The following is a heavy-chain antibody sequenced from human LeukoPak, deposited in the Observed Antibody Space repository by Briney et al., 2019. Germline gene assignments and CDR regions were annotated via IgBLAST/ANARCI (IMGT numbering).Heavy chain of an antibody. Sequence: GGSLRLSCAASGFTFSSYDMHWVRQATGKGLEWVSAIGTAGDTYYPGSVKGRFTISRENAKNSLYLQMNSLRAGDTAVYYCARGMVRGVIDYWGQGTLVTVSS. CDR1: GFTFSSYD. CDR3: ARGMVRGVIDY. D-gene: IGHD3-10*01. V-gene: IGHV3-13*01. CDR2: IGTAGDT. J-gene: IGHJ4*02.